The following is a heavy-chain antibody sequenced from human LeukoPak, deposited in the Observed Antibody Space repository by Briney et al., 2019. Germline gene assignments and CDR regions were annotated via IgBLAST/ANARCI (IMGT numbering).Heavy chain of an antibody. CDR3: ARGDSSDYFDY. CDR1: GYTFTGYY. D-gene: IGHD2-15*01. CDR2: INPNSGGT. J-gene: IGHJ4*02. V-gene: IGHV1-2*06. Sequence: GASVKVSCKASGYTFTGYYMHWVRQAPGQGLEWMGRINPNSGGTNYAQKFQGRVTMTTDTSTSTAYMELRSLRSDDTAVYYCARGDSSDYFDYWGQGTLVTVSS.